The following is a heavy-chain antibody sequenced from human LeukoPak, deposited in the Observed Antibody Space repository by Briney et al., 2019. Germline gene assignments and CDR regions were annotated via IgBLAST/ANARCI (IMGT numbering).Heavy chain of an antibody. CDR3: TKHMAVPTAPRVYAFDV. J-gene: IGHJ3*01. Sequence: GGSLRLSCAASGFTFNDYAMHWVRQVPGKGLEWVGGINWGGGVIAYGASVKGRSTISRDNAKNSLYLQMNSLRFEDTALYYCTKHMAVPTAPRVYAFDVWGQGALVTVSS. CDR1: GFTFNDYA. V-gene: IGHV3-9*01. D-gene: IGHD5-18*01. CDR2: INWGGGVI.